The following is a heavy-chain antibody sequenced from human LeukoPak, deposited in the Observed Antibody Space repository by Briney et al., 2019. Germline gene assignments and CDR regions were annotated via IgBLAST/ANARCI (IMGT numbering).Heavy chain of an antibody. CDR1: GFTFSNYA. CDR3: AKGTRSAVVRGVIRYYYGMDV. J-gene: IGHJ6*02. V-gene: IGHV3-23*01. Sequence: GGSLRLSCAASGFTFSNYAMSWVRQAPGKGLEGVSGISGSGDSTYYADSVKGRFTSSRDNSKNTLYLQMNSLRAEDTAVYYCAKGTRSAVVRGVIRYYYGMDVWGQGTTVTVSS. D-gene: IGHD3-10*01. CDR2: ISGSGDST.